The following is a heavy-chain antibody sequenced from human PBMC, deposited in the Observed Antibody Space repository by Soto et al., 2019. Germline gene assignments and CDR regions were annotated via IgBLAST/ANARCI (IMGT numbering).Heavy chain of an antibody. V-gene: IGHV3-9*01. CDR1: GFSFGDYA. J-gene: IGHJ4*02. Sequence: GWSLKLSCTASGFSFGDYAMHWVRQAPGKGLEWVSGIGWNSGDIGYADSVRGRFTVSRDNSKNSLYLQMNSLRPEDTALYYCVKDKYSSTWYYFHYWGQGTPVTVSS. CDR2: IGWNSGDI. D-gene: IGHD6-13*01. CDR3: VKDKYSSTWYYFHY.